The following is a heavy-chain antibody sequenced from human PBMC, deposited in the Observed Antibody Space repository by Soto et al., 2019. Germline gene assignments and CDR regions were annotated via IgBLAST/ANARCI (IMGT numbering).Heavy chain of an antibody. J-gene: IGHJ4*02. D-gene: IGHD2-15*01. CDR3: ARVVVGAYHFDY. CDR2: INSDGSTP. V-gene: IGHV3-74*01. Sequence: EVQLVESGGGSVQPGGSLRLSCAASGFTFSSYWMHWVRQAPGKGLVWVSRINSDGSTPSDADSVKGRFTISRDNAKNTLYLQMNRLRAEDTAVYYCARVVVGAYHFDYLGQGTLVTVSS. CDR1: GFTFSSYW.